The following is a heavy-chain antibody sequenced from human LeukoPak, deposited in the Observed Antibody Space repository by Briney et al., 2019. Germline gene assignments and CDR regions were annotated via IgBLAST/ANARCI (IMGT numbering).Heavy chain of an antibody. CDR1: GDSISIYY. D-gene: IGHD6-19*01. J-gene: IGHJ2*01. Sequence: SETLSLTCSVSGDSISIYYWSWIRQPPGKGLEWIGYINFSGKTDYNPSLKSRVTISVDTSKNQFSLKLNSVTAADTAVYYCARVLSRGWDQWHLDHWGRGTLVTVSS. V-gene: IGHV4-59*12. CDR2: INFSGKT. CDR3: ARVLSRGWDQWHLDH.